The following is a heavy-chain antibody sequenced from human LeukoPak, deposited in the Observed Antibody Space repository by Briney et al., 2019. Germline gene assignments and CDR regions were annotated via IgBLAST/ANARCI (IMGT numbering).Heavy chain of an antibody. J-gene: IGHJ4*02. CDR3: ARDLSSTPNWELDY. D-gene: IGHD1-26*01. V-gene: IGHV1-2*06. CDR2: IRSDSGNT. CDR1: GYTFTQYF. Sequence: ASVKVSCKASGYTFTQYFIHWVRQAPGQGLEWMGRIRSDSGNTDYAQRFQGRVTMTRDTSITTVYMELHSLTFDDAAVYYCARDLSSTPNWELDYWGQGALVTVSS.